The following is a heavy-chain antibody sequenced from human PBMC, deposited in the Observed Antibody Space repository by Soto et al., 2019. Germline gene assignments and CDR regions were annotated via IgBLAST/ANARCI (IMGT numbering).Heavy chain of an antibody. CDR2: IYYSGST. Sequence: QVQLQESGPGLVKPSETLSLTCTVSGGSISSYYWSWIRQPPGKGLEWIGYIYYSGSTNYNPSLKSRVTISVDTSKNQFSLKLSSVTAADTAVYYCARSRYDYIWGSYRPNWFDPWGQGTLVTVSS. D-gene: IGHD3-16*02. J-gene: IGHJ5*02. CDR1: GGSISSYY. V-gene: IGHV4-59*08. CDR3: ARSRYDYIWGSYRPNWFDP.